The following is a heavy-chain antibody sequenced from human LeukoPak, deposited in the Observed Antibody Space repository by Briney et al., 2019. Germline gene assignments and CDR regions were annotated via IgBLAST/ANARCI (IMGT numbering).Heavy chain of an antibody. J-gene: IGHJ3*02. Sequence: ASVKVSCKASGYTFTSYAMHWVRQAPGQGLEWMGWINPNSGGTNYAQKFQGRVTMTRDTSISTAYMELSRLRSDDTAVYYCARGRMEIYYYDSSGYYDAFDIWGQGTMVTVSS. V-gene: IGHV1-2*02. CDR3: ARGRMEIYYYDSSGYYDAFDI. D-gene: IGHD3-22*01. CDR1: GYTFTSYA. CDR2: INPNSGGT.